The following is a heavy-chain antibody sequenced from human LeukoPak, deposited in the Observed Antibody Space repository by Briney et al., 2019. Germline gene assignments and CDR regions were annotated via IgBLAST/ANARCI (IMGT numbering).Heavy chain of an antibody. CDR2: ISYDGSNK. D-gene: IGHD3-16*01. Sequence: TGGSLRLSCAASGFTFSSYAMHWVRQAPGKGLEWVAVISYDGSNKYYADSVKGRFTISRDNSKNTLYLQMNSLRAEDTAVYYCAKDYYVWGSSGYFDYWGQGTLVTVSS. V-gene: IGHV3-30*04. J-gene: IGHJ4*02. CDR1: GFTFSSYA. CDR3: AKDYYVWGSSGYFDY.